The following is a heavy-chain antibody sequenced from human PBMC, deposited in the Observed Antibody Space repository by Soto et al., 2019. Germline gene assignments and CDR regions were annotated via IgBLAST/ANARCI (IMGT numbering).Heavy chain of an antibody. CDR3: ASGIDQEPYDSGSYKDD. CDR1: GFTFSSYW. CDR2: IKKDGSEK. J-gene: IGHJ4*01. D-gene: IGHD3-10*01. Sequence: PGGSLRLSCAASGFTFSSYWMSWVRQAPGKGLEWVANIKKDGSEKYYVDSVKGRFTISRDNAKNSLYLQMNSLRAEDTAVYYCASGIDQEPYDSGSYKDDWGQGTQVTVSS. V-gene: IGHV3-7*03.